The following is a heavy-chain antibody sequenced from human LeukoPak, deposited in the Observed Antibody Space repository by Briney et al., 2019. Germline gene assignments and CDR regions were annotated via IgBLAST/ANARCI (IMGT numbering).Heavy chain of an antibody. Sequence: GGSLRLSCAASGFTFSSYGMSWVRQAPGKGLEWVSSISSSSSYIYYADSVKGRFTISRDNAKNSLYLQMNSLRAEDTAVYYCARETYCTSTNRPIGDYFDYWGQGTLVTVSS. D-gene: IGHD2-2*01. V-gene: IGHV3-21*01. CDR2: ISSSSSYI. J-gene: IGHJ4*02. CDR3: ARETYCTSTNRPIGDYFDY. CDR1: GFTFSSYG.